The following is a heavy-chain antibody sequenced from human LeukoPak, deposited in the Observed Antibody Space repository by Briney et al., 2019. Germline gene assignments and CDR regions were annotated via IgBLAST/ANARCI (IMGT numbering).Heavy chain of an antibody. CDR1: GGSFSGYY. CDR2: INHSGST. Sequence: SETLSLTCAVYGGSFSGYYWSWIRQPPGKGLEWIGEINHSGSTNYNPSLKSRVTVSVDTSKNQFSLKLSSVTAADTAVYYCARVDTAMDLNWFDPWGQGTLVTVSS. V-gene: IGHV4-34*01. D-gene: IGHD5-18*01. J-gene: IGHJ5*02. CDR3: ARVDTAMDLNWFDP.